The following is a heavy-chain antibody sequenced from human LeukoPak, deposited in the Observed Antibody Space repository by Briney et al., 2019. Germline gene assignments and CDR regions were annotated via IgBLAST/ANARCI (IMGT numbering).Heavy chain of an antibody. V-gene: IGHV4-39*07. CDR2: IYYSGST. J-gene: IGHJ6*03. Sequence: SETLSLTCTVSGGSISSSSYYWGWIRQPPGKGLEWIGSIYYSGSTYYNPSLKSRVTISVDTSKNQFSLKLSSVTAADTAVYYCARDGDYYYYMDVWGKGTTVTISS. CDR1: GGSISSSSYY. CDR3: ARDGDYYYYMDV. D-gene: IGHD3-10*01.